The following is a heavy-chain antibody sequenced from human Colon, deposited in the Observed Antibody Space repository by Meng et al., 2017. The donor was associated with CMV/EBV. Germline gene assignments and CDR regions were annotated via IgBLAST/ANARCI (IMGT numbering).Heavy chain of an antibody. Sequence: GESLKISCTTSGFKFDDFTINWVRQAPGKGLEWVAFIRDKAYGGTTEYAASVEGRFTVSRHDSGGVAYLQMNSLTADDTGVYHCARGLTYYYGGGFDHWGRGTTVTVSS. CDR3: ARGLTYYYGGGFDH. V-gene: IGHV3-49*04. CDR1: GFKFDDFT. CDR2: IRDKAYGGTT. J-gene: IGHJ4*02. D-gene: IGHD3-10*01.